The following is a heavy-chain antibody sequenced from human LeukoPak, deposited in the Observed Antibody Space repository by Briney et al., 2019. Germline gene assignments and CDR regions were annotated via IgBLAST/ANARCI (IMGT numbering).Heavy chain of an antibody. CDR3: ARRPDSGSYYVDY. Sequence: GGSLRLSCEASGFTFRNYHMHWVRQAPGKGLEWVAFIRYDDTNQGYADFVKGRFTISRDNSKNTLYLQMGSLRAEDMAVYYCARRPDSGSYYVDYWGQGTLVTVSS. V-gene: IGHV3-30*02. CDR1: GFTFRNYH. CDR2: IRYDDTNQ. D-gene: IGHD1-26*01. J-gene: IGHJ4*02.